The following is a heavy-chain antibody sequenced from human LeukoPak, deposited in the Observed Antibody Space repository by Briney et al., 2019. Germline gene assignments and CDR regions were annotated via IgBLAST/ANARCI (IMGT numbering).Heavy chain of an antibody. J-gene: IGHJ6*03. CDR3: ARGRVSSSTWYSTYYYYFYMDV. V-gene: IGHV4-59*01. D-gene: IGHD4-11*01. CDR1: DDSITMYY. Sequence: SETLSLTCTVSDDSITMYYWTWIRQPPGKGLEGIGYVDHTGSTKFNPSLNGRVSISRDTSKNLFSLRLRSVTAAETAVYFCARGRVSSSTWYSTYYYYFYMDVWGKGTTVTVSS. CDR2: VDHTGST.